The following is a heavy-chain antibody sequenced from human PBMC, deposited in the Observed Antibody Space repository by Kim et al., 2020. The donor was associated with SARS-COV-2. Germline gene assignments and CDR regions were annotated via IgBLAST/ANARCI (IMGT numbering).Heavy chain of an antibody. CDR1: GGSFSGYY. D-gene: IGHD3-10*01. J-gene: IGHJ6*02. CDR2: INHSGST. V-gene: IGHV4-34*01. CDR3: ARGGYYGSGSYYNGPVDYGMDV. Sequence: SETLSLTCAVYGGSFSGYYWSWIRQPPGKGLEWIGEINHSGSTNYNPSLKSRVTISVDTSKNQFSLKLSSVTAADTAVYYCARGGYYGSGSYYNGPVDYGMDVWGQGTTVTVSS.